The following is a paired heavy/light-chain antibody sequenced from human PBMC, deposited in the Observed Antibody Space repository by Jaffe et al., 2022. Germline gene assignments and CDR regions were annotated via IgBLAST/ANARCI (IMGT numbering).Heavy chain of an antibody. D-gene: IGHD3-3*01. V-gene: IGHV1-3*01. J-gene: IGHJ6*03. CDR2: INAGNGNT. CDR1: GYTFTSYA. Sequence: QVQLVQSGAEVKKPGASVKVSCKASGYTFTSYAMHWVRQAPGQRLEWMGWINAGNGNTKYSQKFQGRVTITRDTSASTAYMELSSLRSEDTAVYYCARAKGQVGDFWSGSNPSLYYMDVWGKGTTVTVSS. CDR3: ARAKGQVGDFWSGSNPSLYYMDV.
Light chain of an antibody. CDR1: QSVLYSSNNKNY. Sequence: DIVMTQSPDSLAVSLGERATINCKSSQSVLYSSNNKNYLAWYQQKPGQPPKLLIYWASTRESGVPDRFSGSGSGTDFTLTISSLQAEDVAVYYCQQYYSTPLTFGQGTRLEIK. CDR3: QQYYSTPLT. CDR2: WAS. J-gene: IGKJ5*01. V-gene: IGKV4-1*01.